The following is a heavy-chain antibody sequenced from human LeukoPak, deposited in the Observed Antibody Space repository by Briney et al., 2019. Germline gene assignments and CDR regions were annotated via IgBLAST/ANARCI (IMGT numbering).Heavy chain of an antibody. J-gene: IGHJ4*02. CDR2: IIPIFGTA. Sequence: GSSVKVSCKASGGTFSGYAISWVRQAPGQGLEWMGGIIPIFGTANYAQKFQGRVTITADKSTSTAYMELSSLRSEDMAVYYCAREGYYDILTGYQYYFDYWGQGTLVTVSS. D-gene: IGHD3-9*01. V-gene: IGHV1-69*06. CDR1: GGTFSGYA. CDR3: AREGYYDILTGYQYYFDY.